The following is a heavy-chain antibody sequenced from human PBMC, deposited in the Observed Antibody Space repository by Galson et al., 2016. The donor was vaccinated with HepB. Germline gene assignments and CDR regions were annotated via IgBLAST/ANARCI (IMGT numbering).Heavy chain of an antibody. CDR1: GGSISSSSYY. CDR3: ARAYRLGTRGGGTFGY. V-gene: IGHV4-39*01. CDR2: IYHSGST. D-gene: IGHD3-16*01. J-gene: IGHJ4*02. Sequence: ETLSLTCTVSGGSISSSSYYWGWIRQPPGKGLEWIGNIYHSGSTYYNPSLKSRLTISVDTPKNQFSLKLSSVTAAGTAVYYCARAYRLGTRGGGTFGYWGQGTLVTVSS.